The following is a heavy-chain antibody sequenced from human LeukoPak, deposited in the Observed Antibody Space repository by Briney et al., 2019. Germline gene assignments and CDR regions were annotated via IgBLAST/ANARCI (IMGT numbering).Heavy chain of an antibody. CDR3: ARESYCGGDCYPDY. J-gene: IGHJ4*02. D-gene: IGHD2-21*02. CDR2: LSSSRTSI. Sequence: GGSLRLSCEASGFTFSYYSMKWVRQAPGKGLEWVSYLSSSRTSIYYVDSVRGRFTISRDNARNSLYLQMNSLRAEDTAVYYCARESYCGGDCYPDYWGQGTLVTVSS. CDR1: GFTFSYYS. V-gene: IGHV3-48*04.